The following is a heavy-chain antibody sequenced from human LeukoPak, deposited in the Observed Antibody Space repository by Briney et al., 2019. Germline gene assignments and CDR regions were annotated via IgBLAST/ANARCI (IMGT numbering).Heavy chain of an antibody. CDR2: IYYSGST. CDR1: GGSISSYY. J-gene: IGHJ4*02. V-gene: IGHV4-59*01. CDR3: ARWGQLWLT. Sequence: SETLSLTCTVSGGSISSYYWSWIRQPPGKGLEGIGYIYYSGSTNYNPSLKSRVTISVDTSKNQFSLKLSSVTAADTAVYYCARWGQLWLTWGQGTLVTVSS. D-gene: IGHD5-18*01.